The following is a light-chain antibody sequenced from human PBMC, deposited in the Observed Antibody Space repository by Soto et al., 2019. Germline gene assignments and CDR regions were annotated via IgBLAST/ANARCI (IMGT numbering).Light chain of an antibody. V-gene: IGKV3-11*01. Sequence: EIVLTQSPATLSLSPGESATLSCSARQSVSSSLAWYHQKAGQAPRLLVDDASNRATGIPARFSGSGSGTVFTLTIRSLEPEDFAIYYCQQRITWPSTFGQGTKLEI. CDR3: QQRITWPST. CDR1: QSVSSS. CDR2: DAS. J-gene: IGKJ2*01.